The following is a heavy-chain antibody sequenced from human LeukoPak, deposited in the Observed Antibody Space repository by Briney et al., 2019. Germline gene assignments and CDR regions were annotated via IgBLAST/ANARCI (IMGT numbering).Heavy chain of an antibody. Sequence: PSETLSLTCTVSGGSISSSSYYWGWIRQPPGKGLEWIGSIYYSGSTYYNPSLKSRVTISVDTSKNQFSLKLSSVTAADTAVYYCAGSNIVVVPAAIRYWGQGTLVTVSS. V-gene: IGHV4-39*01. D-gene: IGHD2-2*01. J-gene: IGHJ4*02. CDR1: GGSISSSSYY. CDR3: AGSNIVVVPAAIRY. CDR2: IYYSGST.